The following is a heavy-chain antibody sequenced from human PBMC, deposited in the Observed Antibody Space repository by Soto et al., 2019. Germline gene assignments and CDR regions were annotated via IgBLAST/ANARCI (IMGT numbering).Heavy chain of an antibody. V-gene: IGHV4-39*01. Sequence: QLQLQESGPGLVKPSETLSLTCTVSGGSISSSSYYWGWIRQPPGKGLGWIGSIYYSGSTYYNPSLKSRVTISVDTSKNQFSLKLSSVTAADTAVYYCARRWDTMARGDFDYWGQGTLVTVSS. CDR3: ARRWDTMARGDFDY. CDR1: GGSISSSSYY. CDR2: IYYSGST. D-gene: IGHD3-10*01. J-gene: IGHJ4*02.